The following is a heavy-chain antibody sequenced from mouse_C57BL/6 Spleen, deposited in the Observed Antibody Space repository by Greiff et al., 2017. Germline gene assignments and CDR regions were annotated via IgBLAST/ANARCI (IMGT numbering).Heavy chain of an antibody. D-gene: IGHD1-1*01. V-gene: IGHV1-19*01. J-gene: IGHJ4*01. Sequence: VQLQQSGPVLVKPGASVKMSCKASGYTFTDYYMNWVKQSHGKSLEWIGVINPYNGGTSYNQKFKGKATLTVDKSSSTAYMELNSLTSDDSAVXYGARDYYGSSYGYYAMDYWGQGTSVTVSS. CDR1: GYTFTDYY. CDR2: INPYNGGT. CDR3: ARDYYGSSYGYYAMDY.